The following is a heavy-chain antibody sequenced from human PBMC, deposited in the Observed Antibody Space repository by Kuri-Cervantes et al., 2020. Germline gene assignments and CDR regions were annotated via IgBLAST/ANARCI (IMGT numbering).Heavy chain of an antibody. CDR1: GFTFSSYG. D-gene: IGHD6-19*01. CDR2: ISYDGSNK. V-gene: IGHV3-30*18. CDR3: AKDHSGWDETPDY. J-gene: IGHJ4*02. Sequence: GESLKISCAASGFTFSSYGMHWVRQAPGKGLEWVAVISYDGSNKYYADSVKGRFTISRDNSKNTLYLQMNSLRAEDTAVCYCAKDHSGWDETPDYWGQGTLVTVSS.